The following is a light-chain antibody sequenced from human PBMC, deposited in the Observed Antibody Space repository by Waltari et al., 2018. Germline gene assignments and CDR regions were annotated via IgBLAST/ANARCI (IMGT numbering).Light chain of an antibody. CDR3: CSYAGSYTWV. Sequence: QSALTQPRSVSGSPGQSVTISCTGTSRDVARYNSVSWYQQHPGKAPKLMIYDVSKRPSGVPDRFSGSKSGNTASLTISGLQAEDEADYYCCSYAGSYTWVFGGGTKLTVL. CDR1: SRDVARYNS. V-gene: IGLV2-11*01. J-gene: IGLJ3*02. CDR2: DVS.